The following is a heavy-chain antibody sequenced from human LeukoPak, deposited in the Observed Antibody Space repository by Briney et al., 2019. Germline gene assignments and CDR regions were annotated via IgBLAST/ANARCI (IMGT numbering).Heavy chain of an antibody. D-gene: IGHD2/OR15-2a*01. J-gene: IGHJ5*02. CDR3: ARGSMNYNWFDP. CDR1: GGSVSGYY. V-gene: IGHV4-59*02. Sequence: PSETLSLTCTVSGGSVSGYYWSWIRQPPGKGLEWIGYIFYSGSTNYNPSLKSRVTISVDTSKNQFSLKLSSVTAADTAVYYCARGSMNYNWFDPWGQGTLVTVSS. CDR2: IFYSGST.